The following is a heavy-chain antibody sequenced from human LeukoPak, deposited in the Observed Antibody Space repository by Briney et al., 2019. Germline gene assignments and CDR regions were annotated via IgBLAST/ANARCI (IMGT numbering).Heavy chain of an antibody. CDR3: LCYYASATFY. CDR2: ISGTVRGERT. CDR1: GCSFINSG. J-gene: IGHJ4*02. Sequence: GGSLRLSCATSGCSFINSGMTWVRQAPGEGLEWVSDISGTVRGERTYYADSVKGRSTISRDNSKNTLYLQMNGLRADDTAVYYCLCYYASATFYWGQGTLVTVSS. D-gene: IGHD3-10*01. V-gene: IGHV3-23*01.